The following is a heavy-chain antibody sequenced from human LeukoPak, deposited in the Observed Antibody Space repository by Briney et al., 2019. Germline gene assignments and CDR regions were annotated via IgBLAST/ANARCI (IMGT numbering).Heavy chain of an antibody. Sequence: QPGGSLRLSCEASGFTFSTYWMHWVRQAPGKGLVWVSRITSDGSSTRYADSVKGRFTISRDNAKNTLYLQMNSLRAEDTAVYYCARDDYSGNWYFDLWGRGTLVTVSS. CDR2: ITSDGSST. CDR1: GFTFSTYW. D-gene: IGHD4-11*01. J-gene: IGHJ2*01. V-gene: IGHV3-74*01. CDR3: ARDDYSGNWYFDL.